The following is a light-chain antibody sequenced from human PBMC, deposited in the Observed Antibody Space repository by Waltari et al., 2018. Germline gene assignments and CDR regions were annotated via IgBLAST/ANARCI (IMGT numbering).Light chain of an antibody. CDR2: DAS. CDR3: QQYNNWPYT. J-gene: IGKJ2*01. Sequence: DIQMTQSPSTLSASVGDRVTITCRASQSISSWFAWYQQKPGKAPKLLIYDASSLESGVPSRFSGSGYGTEFTLTISSLQSEDFAIYYCQQYNNWPYTFGQGTKLEIK. CDR1: QSISSW. V-gene: IGKV1-5*01.